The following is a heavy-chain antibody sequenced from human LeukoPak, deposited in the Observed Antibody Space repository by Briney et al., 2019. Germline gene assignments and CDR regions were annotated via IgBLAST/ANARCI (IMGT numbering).Heavy chain of an antibody. V-gene: IGHV3-15*01. CDR1: GFTFSNAW. Sequence: PGGSLRLCCAASGFTFSNAWMSWVRQAPGKGLEWVGRIKSKTDGGTTDYAAPVKGRFTISRDDSKNTLYLQMNSLKTEDTAVYYCTTDFESYYYDSSGYFRYWGQGTLVTVSS. CDR2: IKSKTDGGTT. CDR3: TTDFESYYYDSSGYFRY. J-gene: IGHJ4*02. D-gene: IGHD3-22*01.